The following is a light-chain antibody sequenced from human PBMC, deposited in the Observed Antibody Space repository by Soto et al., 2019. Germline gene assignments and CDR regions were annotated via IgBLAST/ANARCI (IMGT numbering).Light chain of an antibody. CDR3: QQLDSAPYT. CDR1: QDITRF. J-gene: IGKJ2*01. Sequence: DIQLTQSPSFLSASVGDRVTITYRASQDITRFLAWYQQKPGKAPKLLIYAASTLQSGVPSRFSGSGSGTEFTLTISSLQPEDFATYSCQQLDSAPYTFGQGTKLEIK. V-gene: IGKV1-9*01. CDR2: AAS.